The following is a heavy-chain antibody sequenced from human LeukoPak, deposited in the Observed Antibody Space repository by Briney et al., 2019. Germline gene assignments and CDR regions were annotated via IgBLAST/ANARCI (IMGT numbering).Heavy chain of an antibody. Sequence: GGSLRLSCAASGFTFSDYCMSWIRQAPGKGLEWVSYISSSGSTIYYADSVKGRFTISRDNAKNSLYLQMNSLRAEDTAVYYCARDFRHFDILTGYLPNFDYWGQGTLVTVSS. V-gene: IGHV3-11*01. CDR3: ARDFRHFDILTGYLPNFDY. D-gene: IGHD3-9*01. CDR2: ISSSGSTI. J-gene: IGHJ4*02. CDR1: GFTFSDYC.